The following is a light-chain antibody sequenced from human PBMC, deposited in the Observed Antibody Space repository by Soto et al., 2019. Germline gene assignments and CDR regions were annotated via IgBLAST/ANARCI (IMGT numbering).Light chain of an antibody. Sequence: DIQRTTSPSTLSGSVGDRVTITCRASQTISSWLAWYQQKPGKAPKLLIYKASTLKSGVPSRFSGSGSGTEFTLTISSLQPDDFATYYCQHYNSYSEAVGQGNKVDI. CDR2: KAS. V-gene: IGKV1-5*03. CDR3: QHYNSYSEA. CDR1: QTISSW. J-gene: IGKJ1*01.